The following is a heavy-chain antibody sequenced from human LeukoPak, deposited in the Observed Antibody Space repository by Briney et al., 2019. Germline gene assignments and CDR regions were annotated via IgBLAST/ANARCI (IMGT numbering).Heavy chain of an antibody. CDR2: ISGNNDNP. V-gene: IGHV1-18*01. Sequence: GASVKVSCKTSRYTFSNFGINWVRQAPGQGLEWMGWISGNNDNPNYGQKFQGRFTVTTDSSTSTAYMELRNLRFDDTAVYYCARDGTSTDDYWGQGTLVTVSS. CDR1: RYTFSNFG. CDR3: ARDGTSTDDY. D-gene: IGHD2-2*01. J-gene: IGHJ4*02.